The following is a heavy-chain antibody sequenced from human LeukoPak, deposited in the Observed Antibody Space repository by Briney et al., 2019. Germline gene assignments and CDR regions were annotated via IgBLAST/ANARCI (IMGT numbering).Heavy chain of an antibody. J-gene: IGHJ6*03. CDR3: ASIRGWLMYYYYYMDV. CDR2: IYYSGST. Sequence: SETLSLTCTVSGGSISSSGYYWGWIRQPPGKGLEWIGSIYYSGSTYYNPSLKGRVTISVDTSKNQFSLKLSSVTAADTAVYYCASIRGWLMYYYYYMDVWGKGTTVTVSS. CDR1: GGSISSSGYY. D-gene: IGHD3-10*01. V-gene: IGHV4-39*07.